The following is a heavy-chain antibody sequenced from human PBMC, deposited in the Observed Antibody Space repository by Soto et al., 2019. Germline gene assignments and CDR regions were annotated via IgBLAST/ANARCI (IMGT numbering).Heavy chain of an antibody. V-gene: IGHV4-34*01. CDR3: ARGRPTAVAGSAFDI. CDR1: GGSFSGYY. J-gene: IGHJ3*02. CDR2: INHSGST. Sequence: KPSETLSLTCAVSGGSFSGYYWSWIRQPPGKGLEWIGEINHSGSTNYNPSLKSRVTISVDTSKNQFSLKLSSVTAADTAVYYCARGRPTAVAGSAFDIWGQGTMVTVSS. D-gene: IGHD6-19*01.